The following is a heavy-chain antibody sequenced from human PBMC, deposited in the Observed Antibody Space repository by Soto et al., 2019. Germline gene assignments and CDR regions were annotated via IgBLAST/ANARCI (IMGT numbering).Heavy chain of an antibody. Sequence: EVQLVESGGGLVKPGGSLRLSCAASGFTFSSYSMNWVRQAPGKGLEWVSSISSSSYIYYADSVKGRFTISRDNAKNSLYLQMNSLRAEDTAVYYCARPNYYYDSSGYYGYWGQGTLVTVSS. V-gene: IGHV3-21*01. D-gene: IGHD3-22*01. J-gene: IGHJ4*02. CDR3: ARPNYYYDSSGYYGY. CDR2: ISSSSYI. CDR1: GFTFSSYS.